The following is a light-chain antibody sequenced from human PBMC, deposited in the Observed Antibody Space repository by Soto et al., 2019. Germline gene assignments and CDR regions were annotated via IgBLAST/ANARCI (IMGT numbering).Light chain of an antibody. J-gene: IGLJ2*01. CDR1: SSNIESNY. Sequence: QSVLTQPPSASGTPGQRVTSSCSGSSSNIESNYVYWYQQLPGTAPRLLIYRNNQRPSGVPDRFSGSKSGTSASLAISALRFEDEADYYCTVWDDSLRGRLFGGGTKLTVL. V-gene: IGLV1-47*01. CDR2: RNN. CDR3: TVWDDSLRGRL.